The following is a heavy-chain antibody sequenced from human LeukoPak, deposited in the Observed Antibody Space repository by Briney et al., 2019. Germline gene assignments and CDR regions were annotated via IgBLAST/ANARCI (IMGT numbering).Heavy chain of an antibody. D-gene: IGHD5-24*01. J-gene: IGHJ4*02. Sequence: GGSLRLSCAASGFTFSSYALSWVRQAPGKGLEWVSGISGSADNTYYADSVKGRFTISRDISKNTVYLQMNNLRVDDTAVYYCAKGPKLGDGFHCDYWGQGTLVTVSS. CDR2: ISGSADNT. CDR1: GFTFSSYA. CDR3: AKGPKLGDGFHCDY. V-gene: IGHV3-23*01.